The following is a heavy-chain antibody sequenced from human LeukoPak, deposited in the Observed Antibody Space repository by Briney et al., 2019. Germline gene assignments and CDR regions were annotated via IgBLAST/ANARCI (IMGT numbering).Heavy chain of an antibody. V-gene: IGHV3-23*01. CDR2: ISGSGGSK. J-gene: IGHJ4*02. Sequence: GGSLRLSCAASGFTFSSYAMSWVGQAPGRGLDWVSAISGSGGSKYYADSVKGRFTISRDNSKNTLYLQMNSLRAEDTAVYYCAKTLIYYDSSGYYFDYWGQGTLVTVSS. D-gene: IGHD3-22*01. CDR3: AKTLIYYDSSGYYFDY. CDR1: GFTFSSYA.